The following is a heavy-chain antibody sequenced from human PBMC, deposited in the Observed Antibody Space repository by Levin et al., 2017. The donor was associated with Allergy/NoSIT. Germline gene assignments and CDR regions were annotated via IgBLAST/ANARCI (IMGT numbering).Heavy chain of an antibody. CDR3: ARLYSISPNDFDY. CDR1: GFTFSSYS. CDR2: ISNNGGST. V-gene: IGHV3-64*02. Sequence: GGSLRLSCAASGFTFSSYSMHWVRQAPGKGLEYVSAISNNGGSTYYADSVKGRFTISRDNSKNTLYLQMGSLRVEDMAVYYCARLYSISPNDFDYWGQGTLVTVSS. D-gene: IGHD6-13*01. J-gene: IGHJ4*02.